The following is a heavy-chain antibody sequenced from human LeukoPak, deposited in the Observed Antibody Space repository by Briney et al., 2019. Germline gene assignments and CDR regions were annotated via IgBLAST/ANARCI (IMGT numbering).Heavy chain of an antibody. CDR2: IYTGDSR. CDR3: ARGLPGGTARQLDVFDY. J-gene: IGHJ4*02. V-gene: IGHV3-53*01. Sequence: GGSLRLSCAASGFTISLNYMGWVRQAPGKGLEWVATIYTGDSRDYLESVRGRFTISTDKSKSILYLQMNSLRVGDTAVYFCARGLPGGTARQLDVFDYWGQGTLVTVSS. D-gene: IGHD5-24*01. CDR1: GFTISLNY.